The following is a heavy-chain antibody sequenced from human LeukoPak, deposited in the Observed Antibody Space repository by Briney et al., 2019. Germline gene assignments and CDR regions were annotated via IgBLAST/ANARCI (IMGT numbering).Heavy chain of an antibody. Sequence: SVKVSRKASGGTFSSYAVSWVRQAPGQGLEWMGRIIPILGIANYAQKFQGRVTITADKSTSTAYVELSSLRSEDTPVYYCAQTSITMVRGAIDYWGQGTLVTVSS. V-gene: IGHV1-69*04. D-gene: IGHD3-10*01. CDR2: IIPILGIA. CDR1: GGTFSSYA. CDR3: AQTSITMVRGAIDY. J-gene: IGHJ4*02.